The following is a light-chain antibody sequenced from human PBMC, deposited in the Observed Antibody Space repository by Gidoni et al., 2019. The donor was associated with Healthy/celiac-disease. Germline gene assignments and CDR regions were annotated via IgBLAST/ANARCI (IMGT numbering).Light chain of an antibody. V-gene: IGKV2-28*01. CDR3: MQALQTPRT. Sequence: DIVMTHSPHSLPVTPREPASISCRSSHSLLHSTGYNYVDWHLQKPGHPPQLLLYLGSNRASGVPDSSSGSGSGTDFTLKISRVEAEYVGVYYCMQALQTPRTFGGXTKLEIK. CDR1: HSLLHSTGYNY. J-gene: IGKJ4*01. CDR2: LGS.